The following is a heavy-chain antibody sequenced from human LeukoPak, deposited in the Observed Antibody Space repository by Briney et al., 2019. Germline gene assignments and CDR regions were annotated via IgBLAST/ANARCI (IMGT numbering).Heavy chain of an antibody. Sequence: SATLSLTCAVYGGSFSGYYWSWIRPPPGKGLEWIGEINHSGSTNYNPSLKSRVTISVDTSKNQFSLKLSSVSAADTAVYYCARGLTYYYGSGSYLPWFDPWGQGTLVTVSS. CDR1: GGSFSGYY. J-gene: IGHJ5*02. D-gene: IGHD3-10*01. V-gene: IGHV4-34*01. CDR3: ARGLTYYYGSGSYLPWFDP. CDR2: INHSGST.